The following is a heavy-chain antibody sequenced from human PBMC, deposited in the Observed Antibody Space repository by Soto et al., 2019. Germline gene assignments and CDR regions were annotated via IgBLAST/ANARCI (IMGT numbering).Heavy chain of an antibody. CDR3: ARDPTNDYGDDTFDY. CDR2: IIPSYDRT. Sequence: QVLLLQSGSEVKKPGSSVKVSCKASGDAFQSYAIHCVRQAPGQGLEYMGRIIPSYDRTKYAQKFQGRLTVTADMYTSTVYMELGSLRSEDTAVYYCARDPTNDYGDDTFDYWGQGTKVIVSS. V-gene: IGHV1-69*06. D-gene: IGHD4-17*01. J-gene: IGHJ4*02. CDR1: GDAFQSYA.